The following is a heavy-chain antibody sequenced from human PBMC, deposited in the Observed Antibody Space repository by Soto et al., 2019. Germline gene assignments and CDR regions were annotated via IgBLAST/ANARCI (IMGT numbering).Heavy chain of an antibody. CDR1: GASVSSNYYS. CDR3: ARGPSGDKVDY. J-gene: IGHJ4*02. CDR2: IYNGGST. V-gene: IGHV4-30-4*01. Sequence: SETLSLTCTVSGASVSSNYYSWSWIRQPPGRDLEWIGHIYNGGSTYSNPSLNSRVTVSLDTSKNQFSLNLNSVTAADTAVYYCARGPSGDKVDYWGQGTLVTVSS. D-gene: IGHD1-26*01.